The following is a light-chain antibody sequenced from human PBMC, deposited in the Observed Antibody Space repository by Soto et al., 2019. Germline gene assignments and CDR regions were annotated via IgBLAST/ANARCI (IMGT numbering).Light chain of an antibody. CDR1: QSVSSN. Sequence: EIVLIESPCTLSLSTGERATLSCRASQSVSSNLAWYQQKPGQAPRLLIYGASTRATGIPARFSGSGSGTEFTLTISSLQSEDFAVYYCQPYNNWPLTFGGGTKVDVK. V-gene: IGKV3-15*01. CDR2: GAS. CDR3: QPYNNWPLT. J-gene: IGKJ4*01.